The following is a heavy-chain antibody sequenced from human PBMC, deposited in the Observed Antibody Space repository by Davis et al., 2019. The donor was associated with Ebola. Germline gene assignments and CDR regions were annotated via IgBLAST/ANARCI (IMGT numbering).Heavy chain of an antibody. CDR3: TKQWLVLFARDY. CDR2: IRSNANSYAT. J-gene: IGHJ4*02. Sequence: GSLRLSCAASGFTFSGSSMHWVRQASEKGLEWVGRIRSNANSYATAYSASVKGRITISSDDSKNKAYLQMNSLKTADTAVYYCTKQWLVLFARDYWGQGTLVTVSS. CDR1: GFTFSGSS. V-gene: IGHV3-73*01. D-gene: IGHD6-19*01.